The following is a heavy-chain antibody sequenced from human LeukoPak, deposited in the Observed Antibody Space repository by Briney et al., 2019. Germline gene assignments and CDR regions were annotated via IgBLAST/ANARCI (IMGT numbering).Heavy chain of an antibody. V-gene: IGHV4-30-4*08. D-gene: IGHD3-22*01. Sequence: SQTLSLTCTVSGGSISSGDYYWSWIRQPPGKGLEWIGYIYYSGSTYYNPSLKSRVTISVDTSKNQFSLKLSSVTAADTAVYYCAREGSGDYYYGSSGYYSGPGGWFDPWGQGTLVTVSS. CDR2: IYYSGST. CDR1: GGSISSGDYY. J-gene: IGHJ5*02. CDR3: AREGSGDYYYGSSGYYSGPGGWFDP.